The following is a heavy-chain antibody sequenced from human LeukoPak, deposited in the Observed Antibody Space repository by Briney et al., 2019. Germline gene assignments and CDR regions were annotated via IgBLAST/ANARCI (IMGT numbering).Heavy chain of an antibody. J-gene: IGHJ2*01. CDR2: IYYSGST. Sequence: SETLSLTCTASGGSISSYYWSWIRQPPGKGLEWIGYIYYSGSTNYNPSLKSRVTISVDTSKNQFSLKLSSVTAADTAVYYCARGGWDSGSYSPYWYFDLWGRGTLVTVSS. CDR3: ARGGWDSGSYSPYWYFDL. V-gene: IGHV4-59*01. CDR1: GGSISSYY. D-gene: IGHD1-26*01.